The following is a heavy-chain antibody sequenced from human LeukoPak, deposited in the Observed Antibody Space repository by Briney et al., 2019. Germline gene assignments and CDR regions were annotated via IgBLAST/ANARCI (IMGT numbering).Heavy chain of an antibody. CDR3: AGGRSYLSHYFDY. Sequence: SETLSLTCAVYGGSFSGYYWSWIRQPPGKGPEWIGEINHSGSTNYNPSLKSRVTISVDTSKNQFSLKLSSVTAADTAVYYCAGGRSYLSHYFDYWGQGTLVTVSS. J-gene: IGHJ4*02. CDR2: INHSGST. D-gene: IGHD3-22*01. V-gene: IGHV4-34*01. CDR1: GGSFSGYY.